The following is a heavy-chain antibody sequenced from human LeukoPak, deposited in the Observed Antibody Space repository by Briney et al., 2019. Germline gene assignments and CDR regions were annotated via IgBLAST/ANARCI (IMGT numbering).Heavy chain of an antibody. V-gene: IGHV3-23*01. CDR3: AKERDRNDYGDYPYYYYYYGMDV. Sequence: GGSLRLSCAASGFTFSSYAMSWIRQAPGKGLEWVSAISGSGGSTYYADSVKGRFTISRDNSKNTLYLQMNSLRAEDTAVYYCAKERDRNDYGDYPYYYYYYGMDVWGQGTTVIVSS. D-gene: IGHD4-17*01. CDR1: GFTFSSYA. CDR2: ISGSGGST. J-gene: IGHJ6*02.